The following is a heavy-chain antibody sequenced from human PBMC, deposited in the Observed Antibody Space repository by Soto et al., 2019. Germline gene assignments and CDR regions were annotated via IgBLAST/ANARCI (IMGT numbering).Heavy chain of an antibody. Sequence: SETLSLTCAVYGLSFSGYYWTWISQTPGKGLEWIGEIHHSGRTNYNPSLKSRVSISADTSKTQFSLNLTTVTAADTAVYYCARGECSSNYCFTRWALDIWGQGTVATVSS. J-gene: IGHJ3*02. CDR2: IHHSGRT. CDR1: GLSFSGYY. V-gene: IGHV4-34*01. CDR3: ARGECSSNYCFTRWALDI. D-gene: IGHD2-2*01.